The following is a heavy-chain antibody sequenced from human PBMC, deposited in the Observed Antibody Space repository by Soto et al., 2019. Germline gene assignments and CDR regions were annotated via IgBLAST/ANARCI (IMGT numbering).Heavy chain of an antibody. D-gene: IGHD3-9*01. CDR1: GYTFTSYY. Sequence: ASVKVSCKASGYTFTSYYMHWVRQAPGQGLEWMGIINPSGGSTSYAQKFQGSVTMTRDTSTSTVYMELSSLRSEDTAVYYCAREPGVPGLAADYDILTGYYPKPYYYYGMDVWGQGTTVTVSS. CDR2: INPSGGST. J-gene: IGHJ6*02. V-gene: IGHV1-46*01. CDR3: AREPGVPGLAADYDILTGYYPKPYYYYGMDV.